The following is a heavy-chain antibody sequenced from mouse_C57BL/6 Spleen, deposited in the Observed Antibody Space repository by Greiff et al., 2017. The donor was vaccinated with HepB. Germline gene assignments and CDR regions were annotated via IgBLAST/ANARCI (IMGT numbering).Heavy chain of an antibody. J-gene: IGHJ2*01. CDR2: ISDGGSYT. CDR3: AREGILRAFDY. V-gene: IGHV5-4*01. D-gene: IGHD1-1*01. Sequence: DVKLVESGGGLVKPGGSLKLSCAASGFTFSSYAMSWVRQTPEKRLEWVATISDGGSYTYYPDNVKGRFTISRDNAKNNLYLQMSHLKSEDTAMYYGAREGILRAFDYWGQGTTLTVSS. CDR1: GFTFSSYA.